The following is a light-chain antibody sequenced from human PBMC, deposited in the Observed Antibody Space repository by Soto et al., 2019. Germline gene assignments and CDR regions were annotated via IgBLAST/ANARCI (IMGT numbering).Light chain of an antibody. CDR3: QQYDNLPLT. Sequence: DIQMTQSPSSLSASVRDRVTITCLASQDISNYLNWYQQKPGKAPKLLIYDASNLETGVPSRLSGSGSGTDFTFTISSLQPEDIATYYCQQYDNLPLTFGGGTKVDI. J-gene: IGKJ4*01. CDR1: QDISNY. V-gene: IGKV1-33*01. CDR2: DAS.